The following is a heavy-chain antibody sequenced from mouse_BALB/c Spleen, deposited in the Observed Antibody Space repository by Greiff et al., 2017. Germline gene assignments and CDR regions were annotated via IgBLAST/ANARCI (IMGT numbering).Heavy chain of an antibody. D-gene: IGHD2-10*01. CDR2: ISYSGST. J-gene: IGHJ2*01. CDR3: ARWAYYGNYVPFDY. Sequence: EVQGVESGPGLVKPSQSLSLTCTVTGYSITSDYAWNWIRQFPGNKLEWMGYISYSGSTSYNPSLKSRISITRDTSKNQFFLQLNSVTTEDTATYYCARWAYYGNYVPFDYWGQGTTLTVSS. CDR1: GYSITSDYA. V-gene: IGHV3-2*02.